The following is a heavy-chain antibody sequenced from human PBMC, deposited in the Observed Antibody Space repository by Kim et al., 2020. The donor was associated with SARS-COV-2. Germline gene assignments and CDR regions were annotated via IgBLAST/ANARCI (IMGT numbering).Heavy chain of an antibody. J-gene: IGHJ4*02. Sequence: GGSLRPSCAASGFTFSNYGMSWVRQAPGKGLEWVSGISGSGDTTSYADSVKGRFTISIDNSKNARYLQMSSLRAEDTAIYYCSNPRQPDYWGQGTLVTVS. CDR1: GFTFSNYG. CDR3: SNPRQPDY. D-gene: IGHD6-13*01. CDR2: ISGSGDTT. V-gene: IGHV3-23*01.